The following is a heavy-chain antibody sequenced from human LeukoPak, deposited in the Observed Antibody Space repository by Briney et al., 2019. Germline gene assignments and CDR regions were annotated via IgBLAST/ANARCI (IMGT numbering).Heavy chain of an antibody. D-gene: IGHD4-17*01. J-gene: IGHJ5*02. CDR2: IYYSRTT. CDR3: VRSKSGTYGWFDP. V-gene: IGHV4-59*01. CDR1: GGSITSYY. Sequence: SETLSLTCTVSGGSITSYYWSWLRQPPGKGLEWIGYIYYSRTTNYNPSLKSRVTISVDTSKNQFSLKVNSVTAADTAVYYCVRSKSGTYGWFDPWGQGTLVTVSS.